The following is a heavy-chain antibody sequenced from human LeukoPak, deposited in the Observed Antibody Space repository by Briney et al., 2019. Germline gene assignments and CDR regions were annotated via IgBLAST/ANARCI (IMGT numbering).Heavy chain of an antibody. CDR3: ARDIAVAAAYYYYGMDV. V-gene: IGHV3-30*03. CDR2: ISYDGKNE. CDR1: GFTFSNFG. D-gene: IGHD6-19*01. J-gene: IGHJ6*02. Sequence: GRSLRLSCAASGFTFSNFGMHWVRQAPGKGLEWVAVISYDGKNEYYTDSVKGRFTISRDNAKNTLYLQMNSQRAEDTAVYYCARDIAVAAAYYYYGMDVWGQGTTVTVSS.